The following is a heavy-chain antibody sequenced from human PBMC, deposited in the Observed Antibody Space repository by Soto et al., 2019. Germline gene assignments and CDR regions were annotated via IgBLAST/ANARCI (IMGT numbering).Heavy chain of an antibody. D-gene: IGHD3-3*01. V-gene: IGHV4-59*01. CDR1: GGSISSYY. J-gene: IGHJ6*02. Sequence: SETLSLTCTVSGGSISSYYWSWIRPPPGKGLEWIGYIYYSGSTNYNPSLKSRVTISVDTSKNQFSLKLSSVTAADTAVYYCAREGFLEWLTKDYYYYYGMDVWGQGTTVTSP. CDR3: AREGFLEWLTKDYYYYYGMDV. CDR2: IYYSGST.